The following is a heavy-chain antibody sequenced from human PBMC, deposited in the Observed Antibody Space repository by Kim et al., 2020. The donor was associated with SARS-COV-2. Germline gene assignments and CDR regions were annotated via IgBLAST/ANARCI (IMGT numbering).Heavy chain of an antibody. V-gene: IGHV3-23*01. CDR3: AKDQVRDYSGGWGDYYY. CDR1: GFTFNNYA. CDR2: ISGSGGST. J-gene: IGHJ6*01. D-gene: IGHD6-19*01. Sequence: GGSLRLSCAASGFTFNNYAMNWVRQAPGKGLEWVSTISGSGGSTYYAESVKGRFSISRDNSRTTLYLQMNSLRAEDTAIYYCAKDQVRDYSGGWGDYYY.